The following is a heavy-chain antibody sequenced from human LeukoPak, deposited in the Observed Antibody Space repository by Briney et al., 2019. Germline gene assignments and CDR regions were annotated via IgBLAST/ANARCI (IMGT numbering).Heavy chain of an antibody. J-gene: IGHJ4*02. CDR1: GGSFSGYY. D-gene: IGHD3-22*01. CDR3: ARLNYYDVRYFDY. V-gene: IGHV4-59*01. Sequence: PSETLSLTCAVYGGSFSGYYWSWIRQPPGKGLEWIGYIYYSGSTNYNPSLKSRVTISVDTSKNQFSLKLSSVTAADTAVYYCARLNYYDVRYFDYWGQGTLVTVSS. CDR2: IYYSGST.